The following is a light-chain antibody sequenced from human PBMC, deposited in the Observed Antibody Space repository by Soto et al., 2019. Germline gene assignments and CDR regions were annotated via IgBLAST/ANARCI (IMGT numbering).Light chain of an antibody. CDR3: SSYTSSYTYV. V-gene: IGLV2-14*01. Sequence: QSVLTQPASVSGSPGQSITISCTGNGSVVGGYNYVSWYQQHPGKAPKLMIYDVTNRPSGVSNRFSGSKSGNTASLTISGLQAEDEADYYCSSYTSSYTYVFGTGTKVTVL. J-gene: IGLJ1*01. CDR1: GSVVGGYNY. CDR2: DVT.